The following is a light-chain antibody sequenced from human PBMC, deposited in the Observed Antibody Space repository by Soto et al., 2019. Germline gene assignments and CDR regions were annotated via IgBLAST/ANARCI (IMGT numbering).Light chain of an antibody. CDR1: NSDVGAYNY. CDR2: EVS. J-gene: IGLJ1*01. V-gene: IGLV2-14*01. CDR3: SSYTSSSTLSYV. Sequence: QSALTQPASVSGSPGQSITISCTGTNSDVGAYNYVSWYQQHPGKAPKLLLHEVSNRPAGVSNRFSGSKSGNTASLTISGLQAEDEADYYCSSYTSSSTLSYVFGTGTKVTVL.